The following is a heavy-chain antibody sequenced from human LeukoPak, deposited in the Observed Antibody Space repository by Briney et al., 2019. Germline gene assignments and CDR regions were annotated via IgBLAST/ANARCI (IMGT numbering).Heavy chain of an antibody. CDR1: GFTFSNHA. CDR2: ITRNGGNT. Sequence: GGSPRLSCATSGFTFSNHAMHWVRQAPGKGLEYVSAITRNGGNTYYANSVKGRFTISRDNSKNTLYLQMGSLRAEDMAVYYCARGTCSGTTCHHTYDYWGQGTLVTVSS. D-gene: IGHD2-2*01. CDR3: ARGTCSGTTCHHTYDY. V-gene: IGHV3-64*01. J-gene: IGHJ4*02.